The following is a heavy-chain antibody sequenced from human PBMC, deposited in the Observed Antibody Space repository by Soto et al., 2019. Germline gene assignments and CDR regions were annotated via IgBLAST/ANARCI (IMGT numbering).Heavy chain of an antibody. Sequence: GGSLRLSCTGSGFNFANYALTWVRQPPGKGLEWVGFIRGETNGGTADYAASLKGRITISRDDSKSIAYLEINGLQTEDTAVYYCTRYYYESSVYYVYWGQGTLVTVSS. CDR1: GFNFANYA. CDR2: IRGETNGGTA. J-gene: IGHJ4*02. D-gene: IGHD3-22*01. CDR3: TRYYYESSVYYVY. V-gene: IGHV3-49*04.